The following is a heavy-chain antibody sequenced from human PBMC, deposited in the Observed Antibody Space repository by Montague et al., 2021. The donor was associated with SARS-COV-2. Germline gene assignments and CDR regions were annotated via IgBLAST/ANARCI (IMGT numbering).Heavy chain of an antibody. D-gene: IGHD2-8*01. J-gene: IGHJ4*02. CDR1: GGSISSPDYY. V-gene: IGHV4-39*01. CDR2: ISSTGTT. Sequence: SETLSLTCTVSGGSISSPDYYWGWLRQSPGKGLVCIGSISSTGTTYYPSSLRRRVSFSMDTSKNHFSLRLCSLTVAATAVYFCARQLPAYCATNKCYPYYLDGWGQGALVTVSS. CDR3: ARQLPAYCATNKCYPYYLDG.